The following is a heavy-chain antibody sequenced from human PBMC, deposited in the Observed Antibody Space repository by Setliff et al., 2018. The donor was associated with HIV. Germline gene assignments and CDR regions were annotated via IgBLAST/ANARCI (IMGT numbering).Heavy chain of an antibody. V-gene: IGHV3-15*01. J-gene: IGHJ4*02. D-gene: IGHD2-21*01. CDR3: TTGTRLVD. Sequence: AGSLRLSCAASGVTFSNAWMSWVRQAPGKGLEWVGRIKSKTAGGTTDYAALVKGRFTMSRDDSKHTLYLQMTSPKIEDTAVYYCTTGTRLVDWGQGALVTVSS. CDR2: IKSKTAGGTT. CDR1: GVTFSNAW.